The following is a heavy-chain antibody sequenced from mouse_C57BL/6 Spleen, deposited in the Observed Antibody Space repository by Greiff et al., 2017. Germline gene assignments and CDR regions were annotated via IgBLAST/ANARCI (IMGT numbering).Heavy chain of an antibody. CDR1: GFTFTSYG. V-gene: IGHV5-6*01. J-gene: IGHJ3*01. D-gene: IGHD2-4*01. Sequence: EVMLVESGGDLVKPARSLKLSCAASGFTFTSYGLSLFLHTPAKRLLWFATISSGGSYTFYPDCVKGRFTISRDTAKNTLYLQMSSLKSEDTAMYYCARLPIYYDYEGFAYWGQGTLVTVSA. CDR2: ISSGGSYT. CDR3: ARLPIYYDYEGFAY.